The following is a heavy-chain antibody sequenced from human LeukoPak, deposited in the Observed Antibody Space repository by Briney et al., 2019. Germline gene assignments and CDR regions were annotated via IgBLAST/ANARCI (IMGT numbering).Heavy chain of an antibody. J-gene: IGHJ4*02. D-gene: IGHD1-26*01. CDR1: GYSFTTYW. V-gene: IGHV5-51*01. Sequence: GESLKISCKGSGYSFTTYWIAWVRQMPGRGLEWMGIISPDDSEIRYSPSFRGQVTISADKSISTAYLQWSRLKASDTAIYYCARHEGSGSYYSYWGQGTLVAVSS. CDR3: ARHEGSGSYYSY. CDR2: ISPDDSEI.